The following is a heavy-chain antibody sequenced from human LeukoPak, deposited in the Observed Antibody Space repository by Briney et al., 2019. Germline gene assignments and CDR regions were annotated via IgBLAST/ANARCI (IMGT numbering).Heavy chain of an antibody. CDR3: ARDVVGSLDY. CDR1: GFTFSTYW. CDR2: IKGDDSAR. J-gene: IGHJ4*02. D-gene: IGHD1-26*01. V-gene: IGHV3-7*01. Sequence: GGSLRLSCAAPGFTFSTYWMAWVRQAPGKGLEWVANIKGDDSARHQADSVKGRFTISRDNAQNSVYLQMSSLRGEDTAIYYCARDVVGSLDYWGQGTLVTVSS.